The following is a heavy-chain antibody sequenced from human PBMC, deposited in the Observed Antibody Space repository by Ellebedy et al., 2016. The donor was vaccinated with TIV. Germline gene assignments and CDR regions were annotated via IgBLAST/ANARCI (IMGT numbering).Heavy chain of an antibody. D-gene: IGHD7-27*01. CDR1: GFTFSNYA. CDR3: AQTNWGTGGFYGMDV. J-gene: IGHJ6*02. CDR2: ISGSGSNT. Sequence: GESLKISCAASGFTFSNYAMSWVRRSPGKGLDWVSLISGSGSNTHYADSLKDRFTVSRDNSKNTLYLQVDSLRAEDTAVYYCAQTNWGTGGFYGMDVWGQGTTVTVSS. V-gene: IGHV3-23*01.